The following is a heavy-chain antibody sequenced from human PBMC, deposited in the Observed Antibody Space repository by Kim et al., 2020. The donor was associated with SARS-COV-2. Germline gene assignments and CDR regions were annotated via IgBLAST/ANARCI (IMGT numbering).Heavy chain of an antibody. CDR1: GGSCSGYY. CDR2: INHSGRT. V-gene: IGHV4-34*01. J-gene: IGHJ4*02. CDR3: ARRLSNTSGWGSHYCDL. D-gene: IGHD3-10*01. Sequence: SETLSLTCAVYGGSCSGYYWSWIRQPPGKGLEWIGEINHSGRTNYNPSLMSRVTISVDTSKNQFSLKLTSVTAADTAVYFCARRLSNTSGWGSHYCDLWGQGILVTVSS.